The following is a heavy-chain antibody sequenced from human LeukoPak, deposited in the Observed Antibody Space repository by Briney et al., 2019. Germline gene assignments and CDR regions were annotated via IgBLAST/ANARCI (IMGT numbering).Heavy chain of an antibody. CDR3: AKDKQYYYDSSGPNH. D-gene: IGHD3-22*01. CDR2: IRYDGSNR. Sequence: GGSLRLSCAASGFTFSSYGMHWVRQAPGKGLEWVAFIRYDGSNRYYADSVKGRFTISRDNSKNTLYLQMNSLRAEDTAVYYCAKDKQYYYDSSGPNHWGQGTLVTVSS. V-gene: IGHV3-30*02. CDR1: GFTFSSYG. J-gene: IGHJ5*02.